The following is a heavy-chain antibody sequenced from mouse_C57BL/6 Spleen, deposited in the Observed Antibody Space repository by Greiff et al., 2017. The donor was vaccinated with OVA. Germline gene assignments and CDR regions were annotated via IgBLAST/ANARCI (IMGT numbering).Heavy chain of an antibody. CDR1: GYTFTSYW. CDR2: INPSNGGT. Sequence: QVQLQQPGTELVKPGASVKLSCKASGYTFTSYWMHWVKQRPGQGLEWIGNINPSNGGTNYNEKFKSKATLTVDKSSRSAYMQHSSLTSDDSAVYYCARSRGTTVVDTGYFDYWGQGTTLTVSS. CDR3: ARSRGTTVVDTGYFDY. V-gene: IGHV1-53*01. J-gene: IGHJ2*01. D-gene: IGHD1-1*01.